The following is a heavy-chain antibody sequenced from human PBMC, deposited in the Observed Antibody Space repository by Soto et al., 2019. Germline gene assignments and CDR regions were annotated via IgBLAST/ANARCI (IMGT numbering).Heavy chain of an antibody. Sequence: SETLSLTCTVSGGSISSSSYYWGWIRQPPGKGLEWIGSIYYSGSTYYNPSLKSRVTISVDTSKNQFSLKLSSVTAADTAVYYCTKGSEDVWGKGTTVTVSS. CDR1: GGSISSSSYY. CDR2: IYYSGST. V-gene: IGHV4-39*01. CDR3: TKGSEDV. D-gene: IGHD3-10*01. J-gene: IGHJ6*04.